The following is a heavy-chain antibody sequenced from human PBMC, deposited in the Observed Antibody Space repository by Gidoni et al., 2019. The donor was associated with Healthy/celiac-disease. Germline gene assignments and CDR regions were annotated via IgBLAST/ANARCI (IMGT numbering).Heavy chain of an antibody. Sequence: QVQLVESGGGVVQPGRSLRLSCAASGFTFSSYGMHWVRQAPGKGLEWVAVISYDGSNKYYADSVKGRFTISRDNSKNTLYLQMNSLRAEDTAVYYCAKDLRLELRAYYYYYGMDVWGQGTTVTVSS. CDR2: ISYDGSNK. V-gene: IGHV3-30*18. J-gene: IGHJ6*02. CDR1: GFTFSSYG. D-gene: IGHD1-7*01. CDR3: AKDLRLELRAYYYYYGMDV.